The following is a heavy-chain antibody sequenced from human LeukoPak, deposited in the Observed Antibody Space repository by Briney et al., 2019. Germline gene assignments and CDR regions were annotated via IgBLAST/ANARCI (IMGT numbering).Heavy chain of an antibody. CDR1: GGSISSYY. CDR2: IYTSGST. D-gene: IGHD6-13*01. V-gene: IGHV4-4*07. J-gene: IGHJ6*02. Sequence: SETLSLTCTVSGGSISSYYWSWIRQPAGKGLECIGRIYTSGSTNYNPSLKSRVTMSVDTSKNQFSLKLSSVTAADTAVYYCAREEIAAAGMYYGMDVWGQGTTVTVSS. CDR3: AREEIAAAGMYYGMDV.